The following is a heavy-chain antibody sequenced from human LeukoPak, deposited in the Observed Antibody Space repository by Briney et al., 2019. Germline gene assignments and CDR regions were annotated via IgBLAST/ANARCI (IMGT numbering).Heavy chain of an antibody. D-gene: IGHD6-13*01. CDR2: ISSSSSYI. V-gene: IGHV3-21*01. CDR3: ARDPSIAAAGYYFDY. CDR1: GFTFSSYS. J-gene: IGHJ4*02. Sequence: GGSLRLSCAASGFTFSSYSMTWVRQAPGKGLEWVSSISSSSSYIYYADSVKGRFTISRDNAKNSLYLQMNSLRDEDTAVYYCARDPSIAAAGYYFDYWGQGTLVTVSS.